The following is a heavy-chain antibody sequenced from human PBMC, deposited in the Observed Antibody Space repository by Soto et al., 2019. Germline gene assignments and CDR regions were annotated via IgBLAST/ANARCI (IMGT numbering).Heavy chain of an antibody. CDR2: ISSSGYI. CDR3: ARGCWGGSCYPGREV. D-gene: IGHD2-15*01. J-gene: IGHJ6*01. Sequence: LRLSCAASEFNFHRYTINWVRQAPGKRLEWLSSISSSGYIFSTDSVRGRFTISRDNAKNSVYMQIKSLRAHDTGVYFRARGCWGGSCYPGREVWGRGTTGAVAS. CDR1: EFNFHRYT. V-gene: IGHV3-21*01.